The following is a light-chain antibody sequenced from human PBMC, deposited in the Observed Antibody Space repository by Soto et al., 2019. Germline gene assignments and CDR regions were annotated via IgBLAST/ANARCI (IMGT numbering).Light chain of an antibody. CDR1: QSVGSY. CDR2: DAS. J-gene: IGKJ1*01. V-gene: IGKV3-11*01. CDR3: QQRTNWLDGT. Sequence: EIVLTQSPATLSLSPGERAALSCRASQSVGSYLAWYQQKPGQPPRLLIYDASNRATGIPIRFSGSGSGTDFTLTISNLEPEDFAVYYCQQRTNWLDGTFGQGTRLEIK.